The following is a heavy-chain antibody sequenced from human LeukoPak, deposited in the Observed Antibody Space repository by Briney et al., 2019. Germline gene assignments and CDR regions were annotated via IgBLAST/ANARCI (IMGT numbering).Heavy chain of an antibody. CDR3: ARGAPEKVYYYDSSEGNWFDL. V-gene: IGHV1-2*06. D-gene: IGHD3-22*01. Sequence: ASVKVSCKASGYTFTGYYMHWVRQAPGQGLEWMGRINPNSGGTNYAQKFQGRVTMTRDTSISTAYMELSRLRSDDTAVYYSARGAPEKVYYYDSSEGNWFDLWGQGTLVTVSS. J-gene: IGHJ5*02. CDR1: GYTFTGYY. CDR2: INPNSGGT.